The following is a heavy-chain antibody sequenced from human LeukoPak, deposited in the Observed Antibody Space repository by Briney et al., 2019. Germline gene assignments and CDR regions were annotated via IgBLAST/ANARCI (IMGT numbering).Heavy chain of an antibody. Sequence: ASVKVSCKASGYTFTSYGISWVLQAPGQGLEWMGWISAYNGNTNYAQKLQGRVTMTTDTSTSTAYMELRSLRSDDTAVYYCARDRRDAYYYGSGSYYIPDAFDIWGQGTMVTVSS. D-gene: IGHD3-10*01. V-gene: IGHV1-18*01. CDR2: ISAYNGNT. J-gene: IGHJ3*02. CDR1: GYTFTSYG. CDR3: ARDRRDAYYYGSGSYYIPDAFDI.